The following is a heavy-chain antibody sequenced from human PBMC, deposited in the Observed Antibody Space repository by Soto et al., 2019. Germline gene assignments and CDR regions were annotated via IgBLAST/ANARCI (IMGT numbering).Heavy chain of an antibody. CDR2: ISGSSTI. Sequence: LRLSCAASGFTFSSYSINWVRQAPGKGLEWVSYISGSSTIYYADSVKGRFTISRDNAKNSLYLQMNSLRDEDTAVYYCARVGLGLFGMDVWGQGTTVTGSS. V-gene: IGHV3-48*02. CDR3: ARVGLGLFGMDV. D-gene: IGHD3-16*01. J-gene: IGHJ6*02. CDR1: GFTFSSYS.